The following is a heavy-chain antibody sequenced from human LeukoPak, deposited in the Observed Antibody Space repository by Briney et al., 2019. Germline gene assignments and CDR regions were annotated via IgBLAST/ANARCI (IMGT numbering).Heavy chain of an antibody. J-gene: IGHJ6*03. CDR1: GFTFSKNS. V-gene: IGHV3-21*01. D-gene: IGHD1-20*01. CDR3: ARDLSTYNWGYYMDV. Sequence: GSLRLSCAASGFTFSKNSMNWVRQAPGKGLEWVSSISSSSSYIYYADSVKGRFTISRDNAKNSLYLQMNSLRAEDTAVYYCARDLSTYNWGYYMDVWGKGTTVTVSS. CDR2: ISSSSSYI.